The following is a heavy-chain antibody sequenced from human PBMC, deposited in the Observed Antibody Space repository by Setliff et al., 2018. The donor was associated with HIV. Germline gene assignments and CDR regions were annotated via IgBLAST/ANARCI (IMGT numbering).Heavy chain of an antibody. D-gene: IGHD3-22*01. J-gene: IGHJ4*02. V-gene: IGHV3-48*01. CDR3: VGDASPDSEDGGYSAGGN. Sequence: GGSLRLSCVASGLTFNRYWMSWVRQVPGKGLEWVAYISGSSGSIYYTDSVKGRFTVSRDNAKDSLYLQMNSLRVEDAAVYYCVGDASPDSEDGGYSAGGNWGPGTLVTVSS. CDR2: ISGSSGSI. CDR1: GLTFNRYW.